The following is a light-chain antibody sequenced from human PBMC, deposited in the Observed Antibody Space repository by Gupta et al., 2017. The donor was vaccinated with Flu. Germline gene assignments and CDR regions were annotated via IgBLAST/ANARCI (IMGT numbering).Light chain of an antibody. CDR2: SNN. V-gene: IGLV1-44*01. J-gene: IGLJ1*01. Sequence: QSVLTQPPSASGTPGQRVTISCSGSSSNIGSNTVNWYQQLPGTAPKLVIYSNNQRPSGVPDRFSGSKSGTSASLAISGLQSEDEADYYCAAWDDSLNGRVVGTGTKVTVL. CDR3: AAWDDSLNGRV. CDR1: SSNIGSNT.